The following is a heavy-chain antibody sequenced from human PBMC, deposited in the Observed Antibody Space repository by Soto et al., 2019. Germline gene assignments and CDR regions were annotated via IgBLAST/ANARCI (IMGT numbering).Heavy chain of an antibody. CDR1: DFNFGYYW. CDR3: ARGDVGAFDL. V-gene: IGHV3-74*03. CDR2: IHSDGSST. Sequence: EVQLVESGGGVVQPGGSLRLSCVASDFNFGYYWMHWVGQVPGKGLVWVSGIHSDGSSTTYADSVKGRFTISRDNAKNMLYLQMASLRVEDTAVYYCARGDVGAFDLWGQGTMVTVSS. J-gene: IGHJ3*01. D-gene: IGHD1-26*01.